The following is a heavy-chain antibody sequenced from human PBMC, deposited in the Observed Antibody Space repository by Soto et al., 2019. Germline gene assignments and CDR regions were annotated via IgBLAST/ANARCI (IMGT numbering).Heavy chain of an antibody. CDR3: VKDLKWERQGGVY. CDR1: GFSLSDAW. V-gene: IGHV3-15*01. Sequence: EVQLVESGGGLVKPGGSLRLSCAASGFSLSDAWMSWVRQAPGKGLEWVGRIKSKTDGGTADYAAPGKGRFTISRDESENKLYLQMNSLKTEDTDAYYCVKDLKWERQGGVYWGQGTLVTVSS. D-gene: IGHD1-26*01. J-gene: IGHJ4*02. CDR2: IKSKTDGGTA.